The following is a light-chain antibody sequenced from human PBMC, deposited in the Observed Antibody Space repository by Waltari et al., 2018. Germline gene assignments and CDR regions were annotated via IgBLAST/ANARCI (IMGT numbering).Light chain of an antibody. J-gene: IGKJ1*01. Sequence: EIVLTQSPGTLSLSPGERATLSCRASQSVSSSYLAWYQQKPGQPPRLLIYGASSRATGIPDRFSGSGSGTDFTLTISRLEPEDFAVYYGQHYGRSPWTFGQGAKVELK. V-gene: IGKV3-20*01. CDR2: GAS. CDR3: QHYGRSPWT. CDR1: QSVSSSY.